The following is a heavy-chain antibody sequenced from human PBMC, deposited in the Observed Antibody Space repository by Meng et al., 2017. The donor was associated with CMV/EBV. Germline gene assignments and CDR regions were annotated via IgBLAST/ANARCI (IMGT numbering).Heavy chain of an antibody. CDR1: GTLSSYA. Sequence: GTLSSYAISWVRQARGQGLGWMGGIIPIFGTANYAQKFQGRVTITTDESTSTAYMELSSLRSEDTAVYYCARAMGDSSGYYYFHFDYWGQGTLVTVSS. V-gene: IGHV1-69*05. CDR2: IIPIFGTA. J-gene: IGHJ4*02. D-gene: IGHD3-22*01. CDR3: ARAMGDSSGYYYFHFDY.